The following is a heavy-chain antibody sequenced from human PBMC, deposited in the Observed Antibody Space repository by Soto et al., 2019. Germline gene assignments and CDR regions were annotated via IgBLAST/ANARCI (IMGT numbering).Heavy chain of an antibody. J-gene: IGHJ4*02. V-gene: IGHV1-69*06. CDR3: VRAAKRYFDY. D-gene: IGHD6-25*01. Sequence: QVQLVQSGAEVRKPGSSVKVSRKASGVTYNTFAVSWVRQAPGQGLEWMGGIIPVLGPAFYAQKFQGRVTITADKSTSTAYLELTSLRSEDTAVYYCVRAAKRYFDYWGQGTLVTVSS. CDR1: GVTYNTFA. CDR2: IIPVLGPA.